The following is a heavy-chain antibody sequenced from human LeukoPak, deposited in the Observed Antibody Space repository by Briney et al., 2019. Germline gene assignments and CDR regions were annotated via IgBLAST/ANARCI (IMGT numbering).Heavy chain of an antibody. CDR3: VKGSSSWYDY. CDR2: ISGSGDST. CDR1: GFTFSSYA. D-gene: IGHD6-13*01. Sequence: PGRSLRLSCAASGFTFSSYAMSWVRQAPGKGLEWVSAISGSGDSTYYAGSVKGRFTISRDNSKNTLFLQMSSLRAEDTAIYYCVKGSSSWYDYWGQGTLVTVSS. V-gene: IGHV3-23*01. J-gene: IGHJ4*02.